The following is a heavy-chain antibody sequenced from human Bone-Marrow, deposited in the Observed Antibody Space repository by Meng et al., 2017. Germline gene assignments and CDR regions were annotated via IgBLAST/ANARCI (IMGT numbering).Heavy chain of an antibody. Sequence: GGSLRPPCVASGLSSTDAWMSWVRQAPGKGLEWVGRMKGNSDGGTIDYAAPVKGRFTTSRDDTKNTWYLQMDSLITEDTAVYFCATGAAAADHWGQGTLVTVSS. CDR2: MKGNSDGGTI. CDR3: ATGAAAADH. V-gene: IGHV3-15*01. CDR1: GLSSTDAW. D-gene: IGHD6-13*01. J-gene: IGHJ4*02.